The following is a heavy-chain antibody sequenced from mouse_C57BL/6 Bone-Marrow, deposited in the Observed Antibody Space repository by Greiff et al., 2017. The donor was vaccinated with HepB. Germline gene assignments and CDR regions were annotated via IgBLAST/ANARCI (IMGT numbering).Heavy chain of an antibody. CDR1: GFTFSDYY. V-gene: IGHV5-16*01. Sequence: EVMLVESEGGLVQPGRSMKLSCTASGFTFSDYYMAWVRQVPEKGLEWVANINYDGSSTYYLDSLKSRFIISRDNAKNILYLQMSSLKSEDTATYYCARAPHWYFDVWGTGTTVTVSS. CDR2: INYDGSST. J-gene: IGHJ1*03. CDR3: ARAPHWYFDV.